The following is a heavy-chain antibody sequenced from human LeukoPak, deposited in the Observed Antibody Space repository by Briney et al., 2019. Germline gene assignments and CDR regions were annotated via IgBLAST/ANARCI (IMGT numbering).Heavy chain of an antibody. CDR1: GSTFSSYA. J-gene: IGHJ6*02. CDR3: AKGSYCSSTSCYAGYYYYGMDV. V-gene: IGHV3-23*01. D-gene: IGHD2-2*01. Sequence: GGSLRLSCAASGSTFSSYAMSWVRQAPGKGLEWVSAISGSGGSTYYADSVKGRFTISRDNSKNTLYLQMNSLRAEDTAVYYCAKGSYCSSTSCYAGYYYYGMDVWGQGTTVTVSS. CDR2: ISGSGGST.